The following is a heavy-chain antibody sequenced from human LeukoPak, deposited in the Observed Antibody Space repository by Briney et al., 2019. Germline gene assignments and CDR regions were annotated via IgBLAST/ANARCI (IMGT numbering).Heavy chain of an antibody. Sequence: ASVKVSCKASGYTFTSYGISWVRQAPGQGLEWMGWISGYNGKTKYEQRFQGRVTMTTDTSTSTAYMELRSLRSDDTAVYYCARVDYGDYEFDYWGQGTLVTVSS. CDR3: ARVDYGDYEFDY. CDR1: GYTFTSYG. J-gene: IGHJ4*02. V-gene: IGHV1-18*01. D-gene: IGHD4-17*01. CDR2: ISGYNGKT.